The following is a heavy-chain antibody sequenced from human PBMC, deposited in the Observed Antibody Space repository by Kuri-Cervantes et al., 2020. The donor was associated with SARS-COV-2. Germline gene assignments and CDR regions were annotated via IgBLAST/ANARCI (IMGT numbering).Heavy chain of an antibody. Sequence: GSLRLSCAVSGFSISSDYYWGWIRLPPGKGLEWIGSIYYGGSTYYDPSLKSRVTISLDTSKNQFSLKVSSVTAADTAVYYCARVRDSSFQHWGQGTLVTVSS. CDR1: GFSISSDYY. CDR3: ARVRDSSFQH. J-gene: IGHJ1*01. CDR2: IYYGGST. V-gene: IGHV4-38-2*01. D-gene: IGHD3-22*01.